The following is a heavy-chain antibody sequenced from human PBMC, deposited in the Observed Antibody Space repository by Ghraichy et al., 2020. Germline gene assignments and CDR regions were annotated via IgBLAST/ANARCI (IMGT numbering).Heavy chain of an antibody. Sequence: GGSLRLSCAASGFTFSSYAMSWVRQAPGKGLEWVSAISGSGGSTYYADSVKGRFTISRDNSKNTLYLQMNSLRAEDTAVYYCAKRTGVLAIVVVDGGMDVWGQGTTVTVSS. V-gene: IGHV3-23*01. CDR2: ISGSGGST. D-gene: IGHD2-15*01. CDR3: AKRTGVLAIVVVDGGMDV. J-gene: IGHJ6*02. CDR1: GFTFSSYA.